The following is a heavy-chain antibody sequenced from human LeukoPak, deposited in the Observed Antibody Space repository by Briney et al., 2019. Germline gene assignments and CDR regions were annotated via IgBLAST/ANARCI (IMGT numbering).Heavy chain of an antibody. J-gene: IGHJ4*02. Sequence: GASVKVSCKASGGTFSSYAISWVRQAPGQGLEWMGGIIPIFGTANYAQKFQGRVTITAGESTSTAYMELSSLRTEDTAVYYCASESPAAIPPRSDYWGQGTLVTVSS. CDR1: GGTFSSYA. V-gene: IGHV1-69*13. D-gene: IGHD2-2*02. CDR2: IIPIFGTA. CDR3: ASESPAAIPPRSDY.